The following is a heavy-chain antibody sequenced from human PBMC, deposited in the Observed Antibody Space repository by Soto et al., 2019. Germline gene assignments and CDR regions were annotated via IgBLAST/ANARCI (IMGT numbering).Heavy chain of an antibody. J-gene: IGHJ4*02. D-gene: IGHD3-22*01. CDR3: ARGPWDDSSTYRIDY. V-gene: IGHV1-8*01. CDR2: MNCNSGNT. Sequence: ASVKVSCKASGYTSINYDINWVRQAPGQGLEWMGWMNCNSGNTGYAQKFQGRVTMTRNTSVTTAYIDLSSLRSEDTAVYYCARGPWDDSSTYRIDYWGQGTLVTVSS. CDR1: GYTSINYD.